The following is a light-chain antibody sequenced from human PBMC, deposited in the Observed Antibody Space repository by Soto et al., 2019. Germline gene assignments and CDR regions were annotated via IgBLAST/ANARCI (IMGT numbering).Light chain of an antibody. CDR1: QSVSTW. CDR2: DAS. V-gene: IGKV1-5*01. CDR3: QQYNSYPHT. J-gene: IGKJ2*01. Sequence: DIQMTQSPSTLSASVGDRVTLTCRASQSVSTWLAWYQQKPGKAPKFLIYDASSLESGVPSRFSGSGSGTQLTLTIISLQPDDYATYYCQQYNSYPHTFGQGTKVEIK.